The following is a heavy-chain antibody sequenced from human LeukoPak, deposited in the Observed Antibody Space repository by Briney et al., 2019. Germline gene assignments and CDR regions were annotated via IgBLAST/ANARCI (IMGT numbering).Heavy chain of an antibody. CDR3: ARDRLTERWLQFSGDF. V-gene: IGHV3-30*03. D-gene: IGHD5-24*01. CDR2: ISFDGNNE. Sequence: GGSLRLSCAASGFTFSTYGMHWVRQAPGKGLEWVAVISFDGNNEYYADSVKGRFTISRDNSKNTLHLQMNSLRAEDTAVYYCARDRLTERWLQFSGDFWGQGTLVAVSS. J-gene: IGHJ4*02. CDR1: GFTFSTYG.